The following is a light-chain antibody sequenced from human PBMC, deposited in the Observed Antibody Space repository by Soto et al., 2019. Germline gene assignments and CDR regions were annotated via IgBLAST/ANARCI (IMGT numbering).Light chain of an antibody. CDR1: QSLSSN. CDR3: QRYASSTIT. Sequence: EIVMTQSPATLSLSPGERATLSCRASQSLSSNLAWYQQKPGQAPRLLIYGASSRATGIPDRFSGSGSGTDFTLTISRLEPEDFAVYYCQRYASSTITFGQGTRLEIK. CDR2: GAS. J-gene: IGKJ5*01. V-gene: IGKV3-20*01.